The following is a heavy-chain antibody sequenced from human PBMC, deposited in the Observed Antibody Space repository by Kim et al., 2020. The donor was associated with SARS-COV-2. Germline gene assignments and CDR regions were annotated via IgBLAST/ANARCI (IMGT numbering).Heavy chain of an antibody. J-gene: IGHJ4*02. CDR1: GFTFSSYS. Sequence: GGSLRLSCAASGFTFSSYSMNWVRQAPGKGLEWVSSISSSSSYIYYADSVKGRFTISRDNAKNSLYLQMNSLRAEDTAVYYCARVRLRGYSYGYRESVSFGYWGQGTLVTVSS. D-gene: IGHD5-18*01. CDR2: ISSSSSYI. V-gene: IGHV3-21*01. CDR3: ARVRLRGYSYGYRESVSFGY.